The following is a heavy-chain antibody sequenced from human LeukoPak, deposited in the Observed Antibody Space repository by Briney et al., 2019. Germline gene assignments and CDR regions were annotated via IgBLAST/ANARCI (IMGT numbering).Heavy chain of an antibody. D-gene: IGHD3-3*01. V-gene: IGHV1-18*01. J-gene: IGHJ6*02. Sequence: ASVKVSCKASGYTFTSYGISWVRQAPGQGLEWMGWISAYNGNTNYAQKLQGRVTMTTDTSTGTAYMELRSLRSDDTAVYYCARADHYDFWSCYQGGYYYYGMDVWGQGTTVTVSS. CDR3: ARADHYDFWSCYQGGYYYYGMDV. CDR2: ISAYNGNT. CDR1: GYTFTSYG.